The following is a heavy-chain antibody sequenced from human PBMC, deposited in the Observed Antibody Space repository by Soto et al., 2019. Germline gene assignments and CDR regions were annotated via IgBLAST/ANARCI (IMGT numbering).Heavy chain of an antibody. CDR3: ARDHYYDSSGYPGHDAFDI. J-gene: IGHJ3*02. V-gene: IGHV3-30-3*01. CDR2: ISYDGSNK. Sequence: PGGSLRLSCAASGFTFSSYAMHWVRQAPGKGLEWVAVISYDGSNKYYADSVKGRFTISRDNSKNTLYLQMNSLRAEDTAVYYCARDHYYDSSGYPGHDAFDIWGQGTMVTVSS. CDR1: GFTFSSYA. D-gene: IGHD3-22*01.